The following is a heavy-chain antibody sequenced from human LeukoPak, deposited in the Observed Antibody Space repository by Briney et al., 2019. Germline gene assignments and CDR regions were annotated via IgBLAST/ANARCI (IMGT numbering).Heavy chain of an antibody. J-gene: IGHJ4*02. CDR3: AKDGSSWYSFDY. Sequence: GGSLRLSCAVSGFTFSSYAMSWVRQAPGKGLEWVSAISGSGGSTYYADSVKGRFTISRDNSKNTLYLQMDSLRAEDTAVYYCAKDGSSWYSFDYWGQGTLVTVSS. V-gene: IGHV3-23*01. D-gene: IGHD6-13*01. CDR2: ISGSGGST. CDR1: GFTFSSYA.